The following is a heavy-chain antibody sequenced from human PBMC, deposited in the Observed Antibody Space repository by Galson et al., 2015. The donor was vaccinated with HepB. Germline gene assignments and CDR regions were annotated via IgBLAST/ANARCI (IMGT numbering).Heavy chain of an antibody. CDR1: GFTVTSNY. V-gene: IGHV3-53*01. J-gene: IGHJ4*02. Sequence: SLRLSCAASGFTVTSNYMSWVRQAPGKGLEWISVIYSADRTYYADSVKGRFTISRDNSKNTLYLQMNSLRVEDTAVYHCAREYGGSYFRYWGQGTLVTVSS. CDR2: IYSADRT. D-gene: IGHD1-26*01. CDR3: AREYGGSYFRY.